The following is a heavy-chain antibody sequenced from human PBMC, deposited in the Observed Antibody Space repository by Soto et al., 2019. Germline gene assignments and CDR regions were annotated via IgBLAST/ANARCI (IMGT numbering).Heavy chain of an antibody. CDR1: GGTFSGYY. V-gene: IGHV4-34*01. D-gene: IGHD6-13*01. CDR2: IDHSGSI. CDR3: ATGGGAAPGT. Sequence: SETLSLTCAVYGGTFSGYYWSWIRQTPGKGLEWIGEIDHSGSIKYNPSLESRVSISLDTSRNQFSLKLSSVTAADSAVFYCATGGGAAPGTWGQGTLVTVSS. J-gene: IGHJ4*02.